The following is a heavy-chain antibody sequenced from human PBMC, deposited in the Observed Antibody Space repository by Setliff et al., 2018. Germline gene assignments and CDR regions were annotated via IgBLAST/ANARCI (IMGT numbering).Heavy chain of an antibody. CDR3: ARRDGSIIYREFFDY. D-gene: IGHD3-10*01. V-gene: IGHV4-34*01. J-gene: IGHJ4*02. CDR2: INHSGNT. CDR1: GVSLSDYY. Sequence: SETLSLTCTVYGVSLSDYYWGWVRQSPGKGLDWIGEINHSGNTNYDPSLEGRISISVDTSKRQFSLKLSSVTAADMAVYYCARRDGSIIYREFFDYWGQGALVTVSS.